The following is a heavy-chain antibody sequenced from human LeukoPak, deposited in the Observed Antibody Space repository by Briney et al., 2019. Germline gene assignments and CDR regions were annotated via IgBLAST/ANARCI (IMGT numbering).Heavy chain of an antibody. Sequence: PSETLSLTCAVYGGSSSGYYWSWIRQPPGKGLEWIGEINHSGSTNYNPSLKSRVTISVDTSKNQFSLKLSSVTAADTAVYYCARRPYYYDSSGYYDYWGQGTLVTVSS. J-gene: IGHJ4*02. CDR1: GGSSSGYY. D-gene: IGHD3-22*01. CDR3: ARRPYYYDSSGYYDY. CDR2: INHSGST. V-gene: IGHV4-34*01.